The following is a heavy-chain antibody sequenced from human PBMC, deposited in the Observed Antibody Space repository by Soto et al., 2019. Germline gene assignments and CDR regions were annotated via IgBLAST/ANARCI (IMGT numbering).Heavy chain of an antibody. D-gene: IGHD3-22*01. J-gene: IGHJ4*02. CDR2: FYGGGNP. Sequence: SQTLSLTCTVSGVSISSGGYYWSWIRQHPGKGLELIGYFYGGGNPYYNPSLKSRLALSVDTSQTQFSLKLSSVTAADTAAYYCARAPGDYYDSSGSLHFDYWGQGTLVTVSS. CDR3: ARAPGDYYDSSGSLHFDY. CDR1: GVSISSGGYY. V-gene: IGHV4-31*03.